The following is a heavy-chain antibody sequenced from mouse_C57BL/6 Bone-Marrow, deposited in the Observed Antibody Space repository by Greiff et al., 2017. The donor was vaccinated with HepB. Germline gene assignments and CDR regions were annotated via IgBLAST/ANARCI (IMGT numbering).Heavy chain of an antibody. CDR2: IYPGDGDT. J-gene: IGHJ3*01. CDR1: GYAFSSSW. CDR3: AREGDSSGSFAY. D-gene: IGHD3-2*02. V-gene: IGHV1-82*01. Sequence: VMLVESGPELVKPGASVKISCKASGYAFSSSWMNWVKQRPGKGLEWIGRIYPGDGDTNYNGKFKGKATLTADKSSSTAYMQLSSLTSEDSAVYFCAREGDSSGSFAYWGQGTLVTVSA.